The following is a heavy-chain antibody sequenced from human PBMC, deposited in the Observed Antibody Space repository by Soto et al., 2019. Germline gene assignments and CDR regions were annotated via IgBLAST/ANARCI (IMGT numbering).Heavy chain of an antibody. Sequence: QLQLQESGPGLVKPSETLSLTCSVSGDSINSDSYYWGWIRQPPGKGLEWIGSIYYRGNTYYNPSLKTRVTISLDKSKSQFSPKLTSVTAADSAVYFCARLEGLATISYYFDYWGQGTLVTVSS. CDR1: GDSINSDSYY. V-gene: IGHV4-39*01. D-gene: IGHD3-9*01. CDR3: ARLEGLATISYYFDY. J-gene: IGHJ4*02. CDR2: IYYRGNT.